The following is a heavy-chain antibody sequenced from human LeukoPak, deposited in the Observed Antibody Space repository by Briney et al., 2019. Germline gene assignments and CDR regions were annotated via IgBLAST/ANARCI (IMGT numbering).Heavy chain of an antibody. D-gene: IGHD3-16*01. CDR2: IYSSGTT. J-gene: IGHJ6*03. CDR3: ARGAVSDYYYYMDV. Sequence: SETLSLTCTISGGSISTYSWAWIRQTAGKGLEWIGRIYSSGTTNYNPSLKSRVSMSLDTSRNQFSLKVNSVTAADTAVYYCARGAVSDYYYYMDVWGKGTTVTVSS. CDR1: GGSISTYS. V-gene: IGHV4-4*07.